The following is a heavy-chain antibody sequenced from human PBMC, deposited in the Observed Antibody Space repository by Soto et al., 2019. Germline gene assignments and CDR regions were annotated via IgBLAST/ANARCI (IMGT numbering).Heavy chain of an antibody. J-gene: IGHJ5*02. CDR3: ATVYYYDSRAYYRSFTTATFDP. CDR2: INGRAYTI. Sequence: VVSLILACSSCVFIFIDDCIGWVRQAPVNWLEWIGYINGRAYTIYYSESAKGRFTISMDNAKNSLYLQMDNLRADDTAVYYCATVYYYDSRAYYRSFTTATFDPWGQGTLVTVSS. V-gene: IGHV3-11*01. CDR1: VFIFIDDC. D-gene: IGHD3-22*01.